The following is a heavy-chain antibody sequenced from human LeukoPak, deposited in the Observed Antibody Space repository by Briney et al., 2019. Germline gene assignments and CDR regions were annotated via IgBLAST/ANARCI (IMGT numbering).Heavy chain of an antibody. J-gene: IGHJ4*02. CDR1: DDSISSVGYY. Sequence: SEALSLTCTVSDDSISSVGYYWTWIRQYPGKGLEWIGYIHYSGNTYYNPSLKSRVTISVDTSKNHFSLRLSSVTAADTAVYYCASGNGYXYRYFDYWGQGTLXXVPS. CDR2: IHYSGNT. D-gene: IGHD3-22*01. V-gene: IGHV4-31*03. CDR3: ASGNGYXYRYFDY.